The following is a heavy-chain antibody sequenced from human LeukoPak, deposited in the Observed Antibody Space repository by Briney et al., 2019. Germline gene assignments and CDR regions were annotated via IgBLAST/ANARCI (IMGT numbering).Heavy chain of an antibody. D-gene: IGHD2-2*02. CDR2: ISYDGSNK. Sequence: GGSLRLSCAASGFTFSSYAMHWVRQAPGKGLEWVAVISYDGSNKYYADSVKGRFTISRDNSKNTLYLQMNSLRAEDTAVYYCARDAIRDDAFDIWGQGTMVTVSS. J-gene: IGHJ3*02. CDR1: GFTFSSYA. CDR3: ARDAIRDDAFDI. V-gene: IGHV3-30-3*01.